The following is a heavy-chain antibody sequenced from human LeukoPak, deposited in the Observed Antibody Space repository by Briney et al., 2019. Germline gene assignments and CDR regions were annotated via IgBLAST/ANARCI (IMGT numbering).Heavy chain of an antibody. CDR2: ISYDGSNK. CDR3: ARDGCSSTSCPTYFDY. V-gene: IGHV3-30*04. J-gene: IGHJ4*02. Sequence: GRSLRLSCAASGFTFSSYAMHWVRQAPGKGLEWVGVISYDGSNKYYADSVKGRFTISRDNSKNTLYLQMNSLRAEDTAVYYCARDGCSSTSCPTYFDYWGQGTLVTVSS. D-gene: IGHD2-2*01. CDR1: GFTFSSYA.